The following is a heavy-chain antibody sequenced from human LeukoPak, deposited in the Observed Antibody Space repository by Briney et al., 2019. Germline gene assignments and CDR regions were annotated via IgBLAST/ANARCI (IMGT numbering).Heavy chain of an antibody. CDR3: ARFADTNYDAFDI. D-gene: IGHD4-11*01. J-gene: IGHJ3*02. CDR2: VYRRGTT. CDR1: GYSITSGSY. V-gene: IGHV4-38-2*02. Sequence: PSETLSLTCTVSGYSITSGSYWGWIRQPPGKGLEWIANVYRRGTTYYNPSLKSRLTISVDTSKNHFSLRLSSLSAADTAIYYCARFADTNYDAFDIWGQGTLVTVSS.